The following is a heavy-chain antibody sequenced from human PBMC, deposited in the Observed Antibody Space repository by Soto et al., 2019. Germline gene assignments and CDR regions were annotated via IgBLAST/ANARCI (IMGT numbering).Heavy chain of an antibody. D-gene: IGHD7-27*01. CDR3: ARGNNWGYYYYGMDV. Sequence: SETLSLTCTVSGGSISSYYWSWIRQPPGKGLEWIGYIYYSGSTNYNPSLKSRVTISVDTSKNQFSLKLSSVTAADTAVYYCARGNNWGYYYYGMDVWGQETTVTVSS. CDR1: GGSISSYY. J-gene: IGHJ6*02. V-gene: IGHV4-59*01. CDR2: IYYSGST.